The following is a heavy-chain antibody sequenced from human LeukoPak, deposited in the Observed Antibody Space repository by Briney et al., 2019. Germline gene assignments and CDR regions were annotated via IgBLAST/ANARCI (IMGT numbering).Heavy chain of an antibody. CDR3: ARGWVKYYYDSSGYTNSNDY. Sequence: KAGGSLRLSCAASGFTFSSYSMNWVRQAPGKGLEWVSSISSSSSYIYYPDSVKGRFTISRDNAKNSLYLQMNSLRAEDTAVYYCARGWVKYYYDSSGYTNSNDYWGQGTLVTVSS. J-gene: IGHJ4*02. CDR1: GFTFSSYS. CDR2: ISSSSSYI. D-gene: IGHD3-22*01. V-gene: IGHV3-21*01.